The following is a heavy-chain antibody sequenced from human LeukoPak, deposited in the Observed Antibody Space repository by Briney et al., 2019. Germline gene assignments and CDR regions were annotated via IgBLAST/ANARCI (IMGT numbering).Heavy chain of an antibody. CDR3: ARQTISNLKASSDY. V-gene: IGHV4-39*01. J-gene: IGHJ4*02. D-gene: IGHD4-4*01. CDR1: GGSISSSSYY. CDR2: IYYSGST. Sequence: PSETLSLTCTVSGGSISSSSYYWGWIRQPPGKGLEWIGSIYYSGSTYYNPSLKSRVTISVDTSKNRFSLKLSSVTAADTAVYYCARQTISNLKASSDYWGEGTLVTVSS.